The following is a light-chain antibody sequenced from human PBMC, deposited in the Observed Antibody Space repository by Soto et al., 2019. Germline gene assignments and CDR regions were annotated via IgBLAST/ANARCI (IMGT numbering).Light chain of an antibody. CDR1: QDIKNY. CDR3: QHYDHLPPLS. Sequence: DIQMPQSPSSLSASVGDRVTITCQASQDIKNYLNWYQQKPGKAPNLLIYDASNLKTGVPSRFSGSGSGTHFTFTISSLQPEDITTYYCQHYDHLPPLSCGGGTKVEI. V-gene: IGKV1-33*01. CDR2: DAS. J-gene: IGKJ4*01.